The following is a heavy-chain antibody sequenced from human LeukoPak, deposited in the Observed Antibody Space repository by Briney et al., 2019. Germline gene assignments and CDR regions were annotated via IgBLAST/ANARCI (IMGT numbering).Heavy chain of an antibody. Sequence: GGSLRLSCAASGFTFSSYGMTWVRQAPGKGLEWVSYISSSSSTIYYADSVKGRFTISRDNAKNSLYLQLNSLRAEDTAVYYCARRAPNCSGGSCYMGDFDYWGQGTLVTVSS. CDR1: GFTFSSYG. CDR3: ARRAPNCSGGSCYMGDFDY. V-gene: IGHV3-48*01. CDR2: ISSSSSTI. D-gene: IGHD2-15*01. J-gene: IGHJ4*02.